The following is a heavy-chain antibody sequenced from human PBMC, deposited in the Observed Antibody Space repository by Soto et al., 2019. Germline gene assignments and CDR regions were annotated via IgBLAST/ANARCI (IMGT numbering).Heavy chain of an antibody. J-gene: IGHJ4*02. CDR1: GFTFSSYG. D-gene: IGHD2-2*01. V-gene: IGHV3-30*18. CDR2: ISYDGSNK. CDR3: AKRLRAGVPAALLDFDY. Sequence: QVQLVESGGGVVQPGRSLRLSCAASGFTFSSYGMHWVRQAPGKGLEWVAVISYDGSNKYYADSVKSRFTISRDNSKNTLYLQMNCLRAKDTAVYYCAKRLRAGVPAALLDFDYWGQGTLVTVSS.